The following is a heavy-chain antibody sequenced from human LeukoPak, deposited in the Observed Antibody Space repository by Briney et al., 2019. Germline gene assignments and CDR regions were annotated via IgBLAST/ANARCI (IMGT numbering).Heavy chain of an antibody. D-gene: IGHD3-22*01. CDR3: AKNLDSSGYYLFDY. J-gene: IGHJ4*02. CDR2: ISGSGGST. V-gene: IGHV3-23*01. Sequence: GGSLRLSCAASGFTFSSYAMSWVRQAPGKGLEWVSAISGSGGSTYYADSVKARFTISRDNSKNTLYLQMNSLRAEDTAVYYCAKNLDSSGYYLFDYWGQGTLVTVSS. CDR1: GFTFSSYA.